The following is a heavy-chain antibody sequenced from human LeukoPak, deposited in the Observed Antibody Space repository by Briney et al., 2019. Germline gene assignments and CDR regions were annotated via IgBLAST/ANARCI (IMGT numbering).Heavy chain of an antibody. CDR3: AREGGLGYYDSSGYCDY. D-gene: IGHD3-22*01. V-gene: IGHV4-59*01. Sequence: SETLSLTCNVSGGSIRGYYWSWIRQPPGKGLEWIGYIYSSGSTNYNPSLKGRVTMSVDTSKNQFSLKVSSVTAADTAVYYCAREGGLGYYDSSGYCDYWGQGTLVTVSS. CDR1: GGSIRGYY. CDR2: IYSSGST. J-gene: IGHJ4*02.